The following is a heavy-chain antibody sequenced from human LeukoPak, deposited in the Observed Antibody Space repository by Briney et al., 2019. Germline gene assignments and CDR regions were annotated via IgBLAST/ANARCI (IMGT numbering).Heavy chain of an antibody. J-gene: IGHJ4*02. V-gene: IGHV1-69*01. CDR1: GGTFSSYA. CDR2: IIPIFGTA. Sequence: SVKVSCKASGGTFSSYAISWVRQAPGQGLEWMGGIIPIFGTANYAQKFQGRVTITADESTSTAYMELSSLRSEDTAVYYCARIPHAGSRFDYWGQGTLVTVSS. CDR3: ARIPHAGSRFDY.